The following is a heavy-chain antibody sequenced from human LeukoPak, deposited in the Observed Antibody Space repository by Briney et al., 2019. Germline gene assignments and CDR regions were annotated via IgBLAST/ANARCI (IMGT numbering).Heavy chain of an antibody. CDR3: ARSLGEYYDILTGYYNVYYFDY. V-gene: IGHV3-48*04. CDR1: GFTFSSYS. J-gene: IGHJ4*02. D-gene: IGHD3-9*01. CDR2: ISSSSSTI. Sequence: GGSLRLSCGASGFTFSSYSMNWVRQAPGKGLEWVSYISSSSSTIYYADSVKGRFTISRDNAKNSLYLQMNSLRAEDTAVYYCARSLGEYYDILTGYYNVYYFDYWGQGTLVTVSS.